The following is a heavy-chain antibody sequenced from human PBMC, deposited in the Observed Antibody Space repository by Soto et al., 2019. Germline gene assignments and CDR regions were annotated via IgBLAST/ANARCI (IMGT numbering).Heavy chain of an antibody. V-gene: IGHV1-58*02. J-gene: IGHJ6*02. CDR2: IVVGSGNT. Sequence: ASVKVSCKASGFTFTSSAMQWVRQARGQRLEWIGWIVVGSGNTNYAQKFQERVTITRDMSTSTAYMELSSLRSEDTAVYYCAAINGLGIAVAGMGGVWGQGTTVTVSS. D-gene: IGHD6-19*01. CDR3: AAINGLGIAVAGMGGV. CDR1: GFTFTSSA.